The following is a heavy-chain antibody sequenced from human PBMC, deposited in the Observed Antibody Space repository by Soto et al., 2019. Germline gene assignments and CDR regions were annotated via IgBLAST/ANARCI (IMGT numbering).Heavy chain of an antibody. CDR3: ASAVISDPYGMDV. CDR2: IYPGDSDT. V-gene: IGHV5-51*01. Sequence: GESLKISCNGSGYSFTSYWIGWVRQMPGKGLEWMGIIYPGDSDTRYSPSFQGQVTISADKSISTAYLQWSSLKASDTAMYYCASAVISDPYGMDVWGQGTTVTVSS. J-gene: IGHJ6*02. CDR1: GYSFTSYW. D-gene: IGHD3-22*01.